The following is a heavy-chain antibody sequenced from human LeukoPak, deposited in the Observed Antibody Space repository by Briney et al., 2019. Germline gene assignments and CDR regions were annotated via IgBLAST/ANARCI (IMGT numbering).Heavy chain of an antibody. CDR2: IYYSGST. J-gene: IGHJ4*02. CDR3: ARSFKLETNQFDY. Sequence: SETLSLTCTVSGGSVSSGSYYWSWIRQPPGTGLEWIGYIYYSGSTNYNPSLKSRVTISVDTSKNQFSLKLSSVTAADTAVYYCARSFKLETNQFDYWGQGALVTVSS. V-gene: IGHV4-61*01. D-gene: IGHD1-1*01. CDR1: GGSVSSGSYY.